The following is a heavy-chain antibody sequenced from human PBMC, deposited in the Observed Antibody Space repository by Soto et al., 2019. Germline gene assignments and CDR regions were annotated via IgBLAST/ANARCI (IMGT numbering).Heavy chain of an antibody. J-gene: IGHJ3*02. CDR3: ARDCPGDELGTCYDDFDI. Sequence: GGSLRLSCAASGFTFSIYSMNCVRQAPGKGLEWFSSINSSSSYIYYADSVKGRFTISRDNDKISLYMQMNRLRAEDTDVYYWARDCPGDELGTCYDDFDIWGQGTMVTVSS. CDR1: GFTFSIYS. D-gene: IGHD7-27*01. V-gene: IGHV3-21*01. CDR2: INSSSSYI.